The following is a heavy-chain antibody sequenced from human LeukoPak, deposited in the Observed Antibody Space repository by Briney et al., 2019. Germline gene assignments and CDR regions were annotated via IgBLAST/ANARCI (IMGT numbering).Heavy chain of an antibody. V-gene: IGHV3-23*01. CDR3: AKDSIGNEDLYYSDY. J-gene: IGHJ4*02. CDR2: ISGSGGST. Sequence: GGSLRLSCAASGFTFSLYAMTWVRQAPGKGLEWVSGISGSGGSTHYADSVKGRFTISRDNSKNMLYLQMNSLRAEDTAIYYCAKDSIGNEDLYYSDYWGQGTLVTVSS. CDR1: GFTFSLYA. D-gene: IGHD2/OR15-2a*01.